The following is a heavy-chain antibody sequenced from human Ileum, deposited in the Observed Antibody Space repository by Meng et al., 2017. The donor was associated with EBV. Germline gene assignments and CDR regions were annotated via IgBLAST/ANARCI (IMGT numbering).Heavy chain of an antibody. D-gene: IGHD2-2*01. CDR3: SNLPYTY. V-gene: IGHV3-23*01. CDR2: ITASGGTS. Sequence: GHLMGAGGGLVRPGGLLRLSCAASGFNFNIYARNWDRQAPGRGLEWVSGITASGGTSYYADSVKGRFSISRDNSANTVYLQMNSLRAEDMDVYFCSNLPYTYWGQGTPVTVSS. CDR1: GFNFNIYA. J-gene: IGHJ4*02.